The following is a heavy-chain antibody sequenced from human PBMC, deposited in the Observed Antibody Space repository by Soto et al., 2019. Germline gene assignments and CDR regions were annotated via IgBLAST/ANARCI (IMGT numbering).Heavy chain of an antibody. V-gene: IGHV5-51*01. CDR3: ARLVGATTSGFDY. J-gene: IGHJ4*02. CDR2: IYPGDSDS. D-gene: IGHD1-26*01. Sequence: ESLKISCTASGYSFITYWIGWVRQMPGKGLEWLGVIYPGDSDSRYSPSFQGLVTISADKSVSTAYLQWSSLRASDTAMYYCARLVGATTSGFDYWGQGTLVTVSS. CDR1: GYSFITYW.